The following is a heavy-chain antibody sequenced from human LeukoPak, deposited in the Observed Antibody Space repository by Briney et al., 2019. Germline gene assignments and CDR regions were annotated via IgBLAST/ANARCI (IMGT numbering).Heavy chain of an antibody. CDR3: ARESTSWYFDL. V-gene: IGHV3-23*01. CDR1: GFTFSSYA. Sequence: PGGSLRLSCAASGFTFSSYAMTWVRQAPGKGLEWVSGISAGAGTYYADSVKGRFTISRDNSKNTLYLQMNSLRAEDTAVYYCARESTSWYFDLWGRGTLVTVSS. CDR2: ISAGAGT. J-gene: IGHJ2*01. D-gene: IGHD2-2*01.